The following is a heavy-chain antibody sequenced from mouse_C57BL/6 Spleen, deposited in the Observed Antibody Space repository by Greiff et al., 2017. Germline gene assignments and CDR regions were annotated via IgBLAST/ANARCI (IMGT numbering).Heavy chain of an antibody. CDR3: ARHNYGSSSTSYWYFDV. V-gene: IGHV5-2*01. J-gene: IGHJ1*03. D-gene: IGHD1-1*01. CDR1: EYEFPSHD. CDR2: INSDGGST. Sequence: EVQLQQSGGGLVQPGESLKLSCESNEYEFPSHDMSWVRKTPEKRLELVAAINSDGGSTYYPDTMERRFIISRDNTKKTLYLQMGSLRSEDTALYYCARHNYGSSSTSYWYFDVWGTGTTVTVSS.